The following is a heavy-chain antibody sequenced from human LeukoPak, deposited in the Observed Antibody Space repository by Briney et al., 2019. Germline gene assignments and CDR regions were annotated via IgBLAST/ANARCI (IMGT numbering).Heavy chain of an antibody. Sequence: GASVKVSCKASGDTFSSYTISWVRQAPGQGFEWMGRIIPIFGTANYAQKFQDRVTITADKSTSTAYMELSSLRSEDTAVYYCARFFSDYDVYWGQGTLVTVSS. D-gene: IGHD5-12*01. CDR2: IIPIFGTA. CDR1: GDTFSSYT. J-gene: IGHJ4*02. CDR3: ARFFSDYDVY. V-gene: IGHV1-69*08.